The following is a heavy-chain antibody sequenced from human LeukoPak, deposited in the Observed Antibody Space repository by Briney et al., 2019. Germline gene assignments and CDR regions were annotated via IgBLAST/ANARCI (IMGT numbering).Heavy chain of an antibody. J-gene: IGHJ4*02. CDR2: IIPIFGTA. CDR3: ARGASHAQIDY. CDR1: GGTFSSYA. Sequence: SVKVSCKASGGTFSSYAISWVRQAPGQGLEWMGRIIPIFGTANYAQKFQGRVTMTRDTSISTAYMELSRLRSDDTAVYYCARGASHAQIDYWGQGTLVTVSS. V-gene: IGHV1-69*05.